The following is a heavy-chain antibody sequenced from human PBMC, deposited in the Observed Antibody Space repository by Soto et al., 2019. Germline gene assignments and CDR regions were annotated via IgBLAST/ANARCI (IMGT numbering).Heavy chain of an antibody. D-gene: IGHD4-17*01. V-gene: IGHV1-69*01. Sequence: QVQLVQSGAEVKKPGSSVKVSCKASGGTFTTYPINWVRQAPGQGLEWMGGIIPMFGTTNYAQKFQGRVTITADESTSTAYMELSSLRSEDTAMYYCARQFTDGDYQCWGQGTLVTVSS. J-gene: IGHJ4*02. CDR3: ARQFTDGDYQC. CDR2: IIPMFGTT. CDR1: GGTFTTYP.